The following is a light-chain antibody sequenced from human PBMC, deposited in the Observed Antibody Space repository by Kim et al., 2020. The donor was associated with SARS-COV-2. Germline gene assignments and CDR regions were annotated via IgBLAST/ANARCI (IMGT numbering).Light chain of an antibody. CDR3: QQFDTFPLT. CDR2: DVS. V-gene: IGKV1-33*01. Sequence: DIQMTQSPSSLSASVGDRVTITCQASQNIYNYLNWYQFKPGAAPKLLIYDVSNLQPGVPSRFSASGSGTDFTLTITGLSPEDTATYYCQQFDTFPLTFGGGTRVEI. J-gene: IGKJ4*01. CDR1: QNIYNY.